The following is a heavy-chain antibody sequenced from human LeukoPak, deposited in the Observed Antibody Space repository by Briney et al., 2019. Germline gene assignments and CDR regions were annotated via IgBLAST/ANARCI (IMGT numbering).Heavy chain of an antibody. CDR1: GFPLSNAW. Sequence: GGSLRLSCAASGFPLSNAWMSWVRQPAGKGREWVGRIKSKTDGGKTDYAAPVQGRFSISRDDSENTLYLQMNGLNTEDTAVYYCSTVSPYYGSGTTSPDSWGQGTLVVVSS. D-gene: IGHD3-10*01. CDR3: STVSPYYGSGTTSPDS. J-gene: IGHJ4*02. CDR2: IKSKTDGGKT. V-gene: IGHV3-15*01.